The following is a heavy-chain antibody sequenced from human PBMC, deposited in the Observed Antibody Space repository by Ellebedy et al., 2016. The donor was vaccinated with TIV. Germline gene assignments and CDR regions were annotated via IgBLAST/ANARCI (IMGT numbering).Heavy chain of an antibody. CDR3: ARVRDGSGTYYKGYNWFDS. V-gene: IGHV4-31*11. Sequence: SETLSLXCAVYGGSFSGYYWSWIRQHPGKGLEWIGYIRYSGRTYYNPSLRSRVSISVDTSKNHFSLKLSSVTAADTALYYCARVRDGSGTYYKGYNWFDSWGQGTLVTVSS. CDR2: IRYSGRT. J-gene: IGHJ5*01. CDR1: GGSFSGYY. D-gene: IGHD3-10*01.